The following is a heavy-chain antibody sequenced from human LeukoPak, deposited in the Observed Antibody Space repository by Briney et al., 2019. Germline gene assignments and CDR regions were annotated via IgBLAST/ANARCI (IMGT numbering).Heavy chain of an antibody. Sequence: PSETLSLTCTVSGGSISSSSYYWGWIRQPPGKGLEWIGSIYYSGSTYYNPSLKSRVTISVDTSKNQFSLKLSSVTAADTAVYYCARGPSGYHNIGGQGTLVTVSS. CDR1: GGSISSSSYY. D-gene: IGHD5-12*01. J-gene: IGHJ4*02. CDR2: IYYSGST. CDR3: ARGPSGYHNI. V-gene: IGHV4-39*07.